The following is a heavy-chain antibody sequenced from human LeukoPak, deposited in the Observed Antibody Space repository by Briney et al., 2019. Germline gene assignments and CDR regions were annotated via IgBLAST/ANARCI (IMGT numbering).Heavy chain of an antibody. Sequence: PGGSLRLSCAASGFPFHNYWMTWVRQAPGKGLEWVANINQDENEKYYLDSVKGRFTISRDNAETSLFLQMISLRVEDMAIYYCARGLYGSGRRSLMAHWGPGTLVAVSS. CDR2: INQDENEK. V-gene: IGHV3-7*01. CDR3: ARGLYGSGRRSLMAH. CDR1: GFPFHNYW. D-gene: IGHD3-10*01. J-gene: IGHJ4*02.